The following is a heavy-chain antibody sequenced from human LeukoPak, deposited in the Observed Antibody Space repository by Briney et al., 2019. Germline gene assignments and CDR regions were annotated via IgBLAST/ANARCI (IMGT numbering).Heavy chain of an antibody. V-gene: IGHV3-7*01. Sequence: PGGSLRLSCIVSGFTFSGHWMNWVRQAPGKGLGWVATIKYDGSEKAYVASVEGRFIISRDNSKNSVFLQMDSLRAEDTAVYYCATRNNFEYWGQGTLVTVSS. CDR2: IKYDGSEK. CDR1: GFTFSGHW. J-gene: IGHJ4*02. CDR3: ATRNNFEY.